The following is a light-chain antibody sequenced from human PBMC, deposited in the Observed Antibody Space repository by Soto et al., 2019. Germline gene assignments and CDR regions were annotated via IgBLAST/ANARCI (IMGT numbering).Light chain of an antibody. CDR1: SGDVGGQTY. Sequence: QSVLTQPAAVSGSPGQSITISCTGTSGDVGGQTYVSWYQQYPGKAPKPILFDVTDRPSGVPDRFSGSKSGNTASLTISGLQAEDEAAYYCSSYSSNNPVLFGGGTQLTVL. CDR2: DVT. J-gene: IGLJ2*01. V-gene: IGLV2-14*03. CDR3: SSYSSNNPVL.